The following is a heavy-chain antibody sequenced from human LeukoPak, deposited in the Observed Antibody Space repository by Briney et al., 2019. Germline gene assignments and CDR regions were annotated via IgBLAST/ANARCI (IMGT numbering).Heavy chain of an antibody. CDR3: ATEYVRTHYFDW. CDR2: IIPILGIA. D-gene: IGHD3-16*01. CDR1: GGTLSSYA. V-gene: IGHV1-69*04. Sequence: GASVKVSCKASGGTLSSYAISWVRQAPGQGLEWMGRIIPILGIANYAQKFQGRVTITADKSTSTAYMELSSLRSDDTAVYYCATEYVRTHYFDWWGQGTLVTVSS. J-gene: IGHJ4*02.